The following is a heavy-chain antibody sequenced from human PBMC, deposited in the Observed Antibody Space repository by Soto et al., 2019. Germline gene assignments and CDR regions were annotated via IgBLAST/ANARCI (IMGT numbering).Heavy chain of an antibody. V-gene: IGHV1-69*13. Sequence: SVEVACRASGGTFRIYASVWVRQAPGQGLEWMGGIIPIFGTANYAQKFQGRVTITADESTSTAYMELSSLRSEDTAVYYCARRRSVAAAQRGDYYYYYGMDVWGQGTTVTVS. CDR2: IIPIFGTA. J-gene: IGHJ6*02. CDR3: ARRRSVAAAQRGDYYYYYGMDV. CDR1: GGTFRIYA. D-gene: IGHD6-13*01.